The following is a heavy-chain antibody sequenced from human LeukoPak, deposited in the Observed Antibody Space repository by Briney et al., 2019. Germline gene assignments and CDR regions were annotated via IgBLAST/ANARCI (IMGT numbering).Heavy chain of an antibody. CDR1: GYTFSGYY. D-gene: IGHD6-13*01. CDR3: ATSGSGSSWYGGTMWSFDI. V-gene: IGHV1-2*06. J-gene: IGHJ3*02. Sequence: GAAVKVSCKASGYTFSGYYIHWVRQAPGQGLEWMGRIIPKSGDSKYTQKFQGRVAMTRDTSITTAYMELTRLTSDDTAVYLCATSGSGSSWYGGTMWSFDIWAQGTLVTVSS. CDR2: IIPKSGDS.